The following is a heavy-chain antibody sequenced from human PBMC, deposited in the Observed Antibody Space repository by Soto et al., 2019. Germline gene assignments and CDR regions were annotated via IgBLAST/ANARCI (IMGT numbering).Heavy chain of an antibody. D-gene: IGHD4-17*01. CDR3: AKGHGDYVWHYLDY. CDR1: GFTLSSYA. J-gene: IGHJ4*02. V-gene: IGHV3-23*01. Sequence: EVQLLESGGGLVQPGGSLRLSCAASGFTLSSYAMSWVRQAPGKGLEWVSSISGSAGSTYYADSVKGRFTISRDNSKNTLYVQMNSRRAEDTAGYYCAKGHGDYVWHYLDYWGQGTLVTVSS. CDR2: ISGSAGST.